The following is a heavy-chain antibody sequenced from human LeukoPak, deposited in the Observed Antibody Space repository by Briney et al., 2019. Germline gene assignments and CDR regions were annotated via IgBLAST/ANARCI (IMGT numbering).Heavy chain of an antibody. V-gene: IGHV3-23*01. CDR1: GFSFSSYA. D-gene: IGHD1-26*01. CDR3: AKGVGWEPYYYFDY. J-gene: IGHJ4*02. CDR2: ISASVGRT. Sequence: GGSLRLSCSASGFSFSSYAMSWVRQAPGKGLEWVSGISASVGRTYYADSVKGRFTISRDNSKNTLYLQMNSLRAEDTAVYYCAKGVGWEPYYYFDYWGQGTLVTVSS.